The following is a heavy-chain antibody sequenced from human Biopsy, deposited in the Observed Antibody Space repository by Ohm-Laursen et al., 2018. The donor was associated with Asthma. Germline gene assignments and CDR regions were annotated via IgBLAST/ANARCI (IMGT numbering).Heavy chain of an antibody. V-gene: IGHV4-59*07. CDR3: VRAVRNEQWLAPFDY. Sequence: SDTLSLTCSVYGGSISSFYWSWIRQSPEKGLEWMGYVYWTGSTNYNPSLKSRITMSVDTSKNRMFLELTSVTAADTAIYYCVRAVRNEQWLAPFDYWGKGKPVTASS. D-gene: IGHD6-19*01. CDR1: GGSISSFY. J-gene: IGHJ4*02. CDR2: VYWTGST.